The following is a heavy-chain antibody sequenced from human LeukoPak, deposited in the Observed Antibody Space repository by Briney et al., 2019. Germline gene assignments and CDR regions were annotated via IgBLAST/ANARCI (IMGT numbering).Heavy chain of an antibody. CDR2: ISDSGGIA. Sequence: GGSLRPSCAASGFTFSNYGMSWVRQAPVQGLEWVSTISDSGGIAYYADSVKGRFTISRDNSRSTLYLQMNSPRAEDTAEYYCAKDGGVNWGNWFDSWGQGTLVTVSS. J-gene: IGHJ5*01. D-gene: IGHD3-16*01. V-gene: IGHV3-23*01. CDR3: AKDGGVNWGNWFDS. CDR1: GFTFSNYG.